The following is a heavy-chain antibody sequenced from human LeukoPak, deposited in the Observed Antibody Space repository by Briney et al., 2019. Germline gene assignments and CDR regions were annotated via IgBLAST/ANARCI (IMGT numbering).Heavy chain of an antibody. CDR3: ARVYRSGSIYGQGYFDN. D-gene: IGHD5-18*01. CDR2: INPSSDGT. CDR1: GYTFTGYY. V-gene: IGHV1-2*02. J-gene: IGHJ4*02. Sequence: PGASVKVSCKASGYTFTGYYINWVRQAPGQGLEWMGWINPSSDGTNYAQKFQGRVTMTRDTSISTAYMELSRLRSDDTAVYYCARVYRSGSIYGQGYFDNWGQGTLVTVSS.